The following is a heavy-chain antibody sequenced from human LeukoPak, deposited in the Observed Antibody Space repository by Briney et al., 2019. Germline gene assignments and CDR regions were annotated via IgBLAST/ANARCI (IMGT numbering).Heavy chain of an antibody. CDR1: GGSLSGYY. CDR3: ARGLDYYGSGSQGYYFDY. V-gene: IGHV4-34*01. CDR2: IHHSGST. Sequence: PLETLSLTCAVYGGSLSGYYWSWIRQPPGKGLERIGEIHHSGSTNYNPALKSRVSISVDTSKNQFSLKLSSVTAADTAVYYCARGLDYYGSGSQGYYFDYWGQGTLVTVSS. J-gene: IGHJ4*02. D-gene: IGHD3-10*01.